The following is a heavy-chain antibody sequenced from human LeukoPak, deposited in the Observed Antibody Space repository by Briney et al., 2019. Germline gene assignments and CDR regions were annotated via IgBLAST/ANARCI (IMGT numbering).Heavy chain of an antibody. CDR1: GVSISSNY. Sequence: SETLSLTCTVSGVSISSNYWSWIRQPPGKGLEWNGLEWIGYIHANGDTNYNPSLNRRVTMSLDSSRRHLSLNLSSLTAADTAVYFCAGYDNSNYLAYWGQGILVTVSS. CDR2: IHANGDT. V-gene: IGHV4-4*08. J-gene: IGHJ4*02. CDR3: AGYDNSNYLAY. D-gene: IGHD4-11*01.